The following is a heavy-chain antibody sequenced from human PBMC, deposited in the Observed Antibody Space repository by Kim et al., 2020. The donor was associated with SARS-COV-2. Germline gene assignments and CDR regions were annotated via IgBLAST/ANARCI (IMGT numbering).Heavy chain of an antibody. CDR2: NNEGTNT. CDR3: TTAFEY. J-gene: IGHJ4*02. Sequence: NNEGTNTYYADAVKGRLTISRDNAKKTVYLQMNSLGAEDTAVYYCTTAFEYWGQGTLVTVSS. V-gene: IGHV3-74*01.